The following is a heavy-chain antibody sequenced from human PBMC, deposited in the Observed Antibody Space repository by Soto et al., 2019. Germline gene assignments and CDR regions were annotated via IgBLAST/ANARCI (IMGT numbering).Heavy chain of an antibody. CDR1: DGSISNFY. CDR3: ARAPMVLIRSYFDS. CDR2: ISSSGNT. V-gene: IGHV4-59*01. D-gene: IGHD3-3*01. Sequence: PSETLSLTCTVSDGSISNFYWSWIRQPPGKGLEWIGYISSSGNTNYNPSLKSRVSISVDTSKNQFSLNLTSVTAADTAVYYCARAPMVLIRSYFDSWGQGTPVTVSS. J-gene: IGHJ4*02.